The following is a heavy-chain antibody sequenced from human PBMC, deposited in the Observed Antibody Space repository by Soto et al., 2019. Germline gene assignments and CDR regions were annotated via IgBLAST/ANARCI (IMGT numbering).Heavy chain of an antibody. CDR1: GFTFSSNC. J-gene: IGHJ5*02. CDR3: ATVPWTAAAS. V-gene: IGHV3-7*01. Sequence: VGSLRLSCAASGFTFSSNCMNWVRQAPGKGLEWVATIKPDGSEQDYVESVKGRFTISRDNAKNSVHLQMNSLRAEDTAVYYCATVPWTAAASWGQGTLVTVS. D-gene: IGHD6-13*01. CDR2: IKPDGSEQ.